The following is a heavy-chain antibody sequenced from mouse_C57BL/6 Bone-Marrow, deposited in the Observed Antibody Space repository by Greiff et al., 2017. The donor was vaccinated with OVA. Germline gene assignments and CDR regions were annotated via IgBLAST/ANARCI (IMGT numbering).Heavy chain of an antibody. V-gene: IGHV5-4*01. Sequence: EVQLVESGGGLVKPGGSLKLSCAASGFTFSSYAMSWVRQTPEKRLEWVATISDGGSYTYYPDNVKGRFTISRDNAKNNLYLQMSHLKSEDIAMYYCASPITTVGAYWGQGTLVTVSA. CDR1: GFTFSSYA. D-gene: IGHD1-1*01. CDR2: ISDGGSYT. J-gene: IGHJ3*01. CDR3: ASPITTVGAY.